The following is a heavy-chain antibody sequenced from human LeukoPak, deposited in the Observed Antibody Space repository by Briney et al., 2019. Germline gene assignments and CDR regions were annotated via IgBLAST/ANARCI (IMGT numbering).Heavy chain of an antibody. CDR3: TRRLDY. CDR2: ISWNSGSI. J-gene: IGHJ4*02. CDR1: GFTFDDYA. V-gene: IGHV3-9*01. Sequence: GGSLRLSCAASGFTFDDYAMHWVRQAPGKGLEWVSGISWNSGSIGYADSVKGRFTISRDNAKKSLYLQLNSLRAEDTAVYYCTRRLDYWGQGTLVTVSS.